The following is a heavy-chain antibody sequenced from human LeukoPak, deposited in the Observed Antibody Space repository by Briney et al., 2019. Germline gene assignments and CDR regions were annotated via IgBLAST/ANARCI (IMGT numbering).Heavy chain of an antibody. CDR3: ARDRVFADGYSRFDL. CDR2: ISSSSSYI. D-gene: IGHD5-24*01. J-gene: IGHJ2*01. Sequence: TGGSLRLSCAASGFTFSSYSMNWVRQAPGKGLEWVSSISSSSSYIYYADSVKGRFTISRDNAKNSLYLQMNSLRAEDTAVYYCARDRVFADGYSRFDLWGRGTLVTVSS. V-gene: IGHV3-21*01. CDR1: GFTFSSYS.